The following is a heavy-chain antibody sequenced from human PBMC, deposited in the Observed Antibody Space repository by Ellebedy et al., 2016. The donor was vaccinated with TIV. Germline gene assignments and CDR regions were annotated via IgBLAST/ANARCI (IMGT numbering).Heavy chain of an antibody. J-gene: IGHJ4*02. V-gene: IGHV3-23*01. Sequence: GGSLRLSCAASGFTFSSYAMSWVRQAPGKGLEWVSAISGSGGSTYYADSVKGRFTISRDNSKNTLYLQMNSLRAEDTAVYYCAKDISHSRYYRLDYWGQGNLVTVSS. CDR1: GFTFSSYA. D-gene: IGHD3-10*01. CDR2: ISGSGGST. CDR3: AKDISHSRYYRLDY.